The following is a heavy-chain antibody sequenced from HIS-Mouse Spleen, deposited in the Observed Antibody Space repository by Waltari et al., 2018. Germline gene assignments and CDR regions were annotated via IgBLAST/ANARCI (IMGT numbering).Heavy chain of an antibody. CDR1: DGSIISSSYY. CDR2: LYYSWSP. D-gene: IGHD6-13*01. J-gene: IGHJ2*01. Sequence: QLQLQESAPGLVKPSETLSLTCTVSDGSIISSSYYWGGIRQPPGKGLEGLGSLYYSWSPSYNPGVKSRDTLEMYTSKSQLCLKLRNVAAAASADYYCAREITSGSGWYDWYFDLWGRGTLVTVSS. V-gene: IGHV4-39*07. CDR3: AREITSGSGWYDWYFDL.